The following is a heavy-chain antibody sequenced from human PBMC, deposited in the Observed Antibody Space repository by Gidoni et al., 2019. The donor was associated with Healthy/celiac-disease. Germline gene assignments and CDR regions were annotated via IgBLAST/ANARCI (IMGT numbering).Heavy chain of an antibody. V-gene: IGHV3-21*01. Sequence: EVQLVESGGGLVKPGGSLRLSCAASGFTFSSYSMNWVRQAPGKGLEWVSSISSSSSYIYYADSVKGRFTISRDNAKNSLYLQMNSLRAEDTAVYYCARDRTGDRIRPYYYYGMDVWGQGTTVTVSS. CDR3: ARDRTGDRIRPYYYYGMDV. D-gene: IGHD1-26*01. J-gene: IGHJ6*02. CDR2: ISSSSSYI. CDR1: GFTFSSYS.